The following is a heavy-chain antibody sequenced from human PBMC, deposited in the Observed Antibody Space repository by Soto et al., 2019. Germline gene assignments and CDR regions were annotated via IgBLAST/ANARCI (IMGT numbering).Heavy chain of an antibody. Sequence: GGSLRLSCAASGFTFSNYAMTWVRQGPGKGLEWVSGISGSGGSTYYADSVKGRFTISRDNSKNTLYLQMNSLRAEDTAVYYCAKTTYYDFWSGYQHNWFDPWGQGTLVTVSS. V-gene: IGHV3-23*01. CDR2: ISGSGGST. CDR1: GFTFSNYA. J-gene: IGHJ5*02. CDR3: AKTTYYDFWSGYQHNWFDP. D-gene: IGHD3-3*01.